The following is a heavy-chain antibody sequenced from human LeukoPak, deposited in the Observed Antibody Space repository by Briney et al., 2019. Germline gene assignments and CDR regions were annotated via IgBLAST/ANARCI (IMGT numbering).Heavy chain of an antibody. J-gene: IGHJ4*02. Sequence: GGSLRLSCAASGFTVSSHYMSWVRQAPGKGLEWVSIIYTGDTTYYADSVKGRFTISRDNSRNTLYLQMNSLRAEDTAVYYCARSMTPWLWSSFDHWGQGTLVTVSS. D-gene: IGHD5-24*01. V-gene: IGHV3-53*01. CDR3: ARSMTPWLWSSFDH. CDR1: GFTVSSHY. CDR2: IYTGDTT.